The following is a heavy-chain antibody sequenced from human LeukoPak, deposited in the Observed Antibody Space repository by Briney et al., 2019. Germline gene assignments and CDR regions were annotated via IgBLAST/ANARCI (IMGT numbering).Heavy chain of an antibody. CDR1: GGSISTNTYY. CDR3: ARRPYYYIDV. CDR2: IYYSGTT. V-gene: IGHV4-39*01. J-gene: IGHJ6*03. Sequence: PSETLSLTCTVSGGSISTNTYYWGWGRQPPGKGGGWIGTIYYSGTTYYNPSLNSRVTISVDTSKTQFSLTLTSVTAADTAVYYCARRPYYYIDVWGKGTTVTVSS.